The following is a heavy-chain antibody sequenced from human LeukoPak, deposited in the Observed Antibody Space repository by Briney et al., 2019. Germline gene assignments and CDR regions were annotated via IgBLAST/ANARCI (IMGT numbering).Heavy chain of an antibody. V-gene: IGHV3-74*01. CDR2: INSGGDDT. J-gene: IGHJ4*02. CDR1: GFTFSTYW. Sequence: GGSLRLSCAASGFTFSTYWMHWVRQAPGKGLVWVSLINSGGDDTRYADSVKGRFTISRDNAKNTLYLQMNNLRAEDTAVYYCARRIGYSSGHSAVYYFDYWGQGTLVTVSS. D-gene: IGHD6-19*01. CDR3: ARRIGYSSGHSAVYYFDY.